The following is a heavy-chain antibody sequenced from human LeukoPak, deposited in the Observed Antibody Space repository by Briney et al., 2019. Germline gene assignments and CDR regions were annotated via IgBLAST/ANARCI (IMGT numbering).Heavy chain of an antibody. CDR1: GFPFSSYW. CDR3: ARRFLDY. V-gene: IGHV3-7*01. D-gene: IGHD2/OR15-2a*01. CDR2: IKQDGSEK. J-gene: IGHJ4*02. Sequence: PGGSLRLSCAASGFPFSSYWMSWVRQAPGKGLEWVANIKQDGSEKYYVDSVKGRFTISRDNAKNSLYLQMNSLRAEDTAVYYCARRFLDYWGQGTLVTVSS.